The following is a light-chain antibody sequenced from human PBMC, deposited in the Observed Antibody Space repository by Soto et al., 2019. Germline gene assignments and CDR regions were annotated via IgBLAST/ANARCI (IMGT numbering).Light chain of an antibody. V-gene: IGKV3-20*01. J-gene: IGKJ2*01. CDR1: QSVSSSY. Sequence: EIVLTQSPGTLSLSPGERATLSCRASQSVSSSYLAWYQQKPGQAPRLLIYGASSRATGIPDRFSGSGSGTDFTLTISRVEPEDFAVYYCQQYGSSPLYTFGQETKLEIK. CDR3: QQYGSSPLYT. CDR2: GAS.